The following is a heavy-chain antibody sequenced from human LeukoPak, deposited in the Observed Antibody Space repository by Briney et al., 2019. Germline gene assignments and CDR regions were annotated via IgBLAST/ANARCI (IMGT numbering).Heavy chain of an antibody. CDR1: GFTFSSYE. CDR3: ARDYDYDSSGYSTYYFDY. D-gene: IGHD3-22*01. Sequence: HSGGSLRLSCVASGFTFSSYEMNWVRQAPGKGLEWLSYITTSDSTTHYADSVKGRFTISRDNAKNSLYLQMNSLRAEDTALCYCARDYDYDSSGYSTYYFDYWGQGTLVTVSS. V-gene: IGHV3-48*03. J-gene: IGHJ4*02. CDR2: ITTSDSTT.